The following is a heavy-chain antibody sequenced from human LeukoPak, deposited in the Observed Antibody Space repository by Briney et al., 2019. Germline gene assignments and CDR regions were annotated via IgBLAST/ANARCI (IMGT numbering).Heavy chain of an antibody. CDR1: GFTFNTYS. J-gene: IGHJ4*02. Sequence: GGSLRLSCAASGFTFNTYSMNWVRQAPGKGLEWISYISESSDTIYYADSVKGRFTISRDNAKNSLYLQMNSLRAEDTTLYYCARRFDYWGQGTLVTVSS. V-gene: IGHV3-48*01. CDR3: ARRFDY. CDR2: ISESSDTI.